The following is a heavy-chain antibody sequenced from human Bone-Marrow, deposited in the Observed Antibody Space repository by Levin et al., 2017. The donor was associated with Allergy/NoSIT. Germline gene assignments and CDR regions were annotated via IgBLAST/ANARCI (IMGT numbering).Heavy chain of an antibody. Sequence: PGGSLRLSCKASGGTFSSYTISWVRQAPGQGLEWMGRIIPILGIANYAQKFQGRVTITADKSTSTAYMELSSLRSEDTAVYYCARRGSYSYDYWGQGTLVTVSS. CDR3: ARRGSYSYDY. CDR2: IIPILGIA. V-gene: IGHV1-69*02. CDR1: GGTFSSYT. D-gene: IGHD1-26*01. J-gene: IGHJ4*02.